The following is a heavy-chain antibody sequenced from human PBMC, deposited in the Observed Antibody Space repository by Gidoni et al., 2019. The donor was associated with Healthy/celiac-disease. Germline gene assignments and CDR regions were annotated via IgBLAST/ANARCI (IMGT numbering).Heavy chain of an antibody. CDR1: GFPFRSYY. CDR2: ISSSGSTI. J-gene: IGHJ6*02. CDR3: ARGRDIVVVPAAIDYYGMDV. V-gene: IGHV3-11*01. Sequence: QVQLVESGGGLVKPGGSLRLSCAPSGFPFRSYYMDWIRQAPGKGLEWVSYISSSGSTIYYADSVKGRFTISRDNAKNSLYLQMNSLRAEDTAVYYCARGRDIVVVPAAIDYYGMDVWGQGTTVTVSS. D-gene: IGHD2-2*01.